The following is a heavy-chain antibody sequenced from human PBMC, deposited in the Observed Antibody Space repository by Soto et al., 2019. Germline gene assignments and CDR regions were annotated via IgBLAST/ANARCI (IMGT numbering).Heavy chain of an antibody. CDR3: AREDVVVPAAMPLRYFQH. CDR2: INHSGST. CDR1: GGSFSGYY. J-gene: IGHJ1*01. D-gene: IGHD2-2*01. Sequence: SETLSLTCAVYGGSFSGYYWSWIRQPPGKGLEWIGEINHSGSTNYNPSLKSRVTISVDTSKNQFSLKLSSVTAADTAVYYCAREDVVVPAAMPLRYFQHWGQGTLVTVSS. V-gene: IGHV4-34*01.